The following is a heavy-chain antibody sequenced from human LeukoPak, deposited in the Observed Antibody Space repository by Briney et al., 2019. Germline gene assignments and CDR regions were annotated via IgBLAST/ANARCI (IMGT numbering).Heavy chain of an antibody. D-gene: IGHD2-2*01. Sequence: SQTLSLTCTVSGGSISSGGYYWSWIRPHPGKGLEWIGYIYYSGSTYYNLSLKSRVTISVDTSKNQFSLKLSSVTAADTAVYYCARESPAICFDYWGQGTLVTVSS. CDR2: IYYSGST. V-gene: IGHV4-31*03. J-gene: IGHJ4*02. CDR1: GGSISSGGYY. CDR3: ARESPAICFDY.